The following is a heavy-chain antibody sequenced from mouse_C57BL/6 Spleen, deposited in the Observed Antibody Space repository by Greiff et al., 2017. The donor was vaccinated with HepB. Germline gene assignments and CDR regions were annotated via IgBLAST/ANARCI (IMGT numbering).Heavy chain of an antibody. Sequence: EVKLVESGGDLVKPGGSLKLSCAASGFTFSSYGMSWVRQTPDKRLEWVATISSGGSYTYYPDSVKGRFTISRDNAKNTLYLQMSSLKSEDTAMYYCARQRENYFDYWGQGTTLTVSS. CDR2: ISSGGSYT. V-gene: IGHV5-6*01. CDR3: ARQRENYFDY. CDR1: GFTFSSYG. J-gene: IGHJ2*01.